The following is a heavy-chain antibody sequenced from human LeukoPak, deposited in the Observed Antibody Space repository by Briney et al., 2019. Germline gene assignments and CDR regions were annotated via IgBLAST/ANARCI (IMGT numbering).Heavy chain of an antibody. CDR3: AKSGGSGLIDY. CDR1: GYSISSGYY. J-gene: IGHJ4*02. V-gene: IGHV4-38-2*02. CDR2: IYHSGST. D-gene: IGHD1-26*01. Sequence: SETLSLTCTVSGYSISSGYYWGWIRQPPGKWLEWIGSIYHSGSTYYNASLKSRVTIYIDTSKNQFSLNLSSVTAADTAVYYCAKSGGSGLIDYWGQGTLVTVSS.